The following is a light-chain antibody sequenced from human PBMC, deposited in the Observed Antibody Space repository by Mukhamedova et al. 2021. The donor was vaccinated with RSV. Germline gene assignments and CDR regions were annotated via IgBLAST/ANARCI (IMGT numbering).Light chain of an antibody. Sequence: GGDYVVGWYQQVSHGAPKTVMLGNTLPSGIPARFSASKSGTTASLTISGLQPEDEAVYFCSTWDFNLSARVFGGGTRLTVL. CDR3: STWDFNLSARV. J-gene: IGLJ3*02. CDR2: GNT. CDR1: GGDYV. V-gene: IGLV1-50*01.